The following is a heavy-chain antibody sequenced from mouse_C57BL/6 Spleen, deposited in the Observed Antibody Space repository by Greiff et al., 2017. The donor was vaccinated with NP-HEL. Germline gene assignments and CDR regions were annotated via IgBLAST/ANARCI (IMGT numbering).Heavy chain of an antibody. CDR1: GYSITSGYY. CDR2: ISYDGSN. CDR3: ASLAY. J-gene: IGHJ3*01. V-gene: IGHV3-6*01. Sequence: DVKLQESGPGLVKPSQSLSLTCSVTGYSITSGYYWNWIRQFPGNKLEWMGYISYDGSNNYNPSLKNRISITRDTSKNQFFLKLNSVTTEDTATYYCASLAYWGQGTLVTVSA.